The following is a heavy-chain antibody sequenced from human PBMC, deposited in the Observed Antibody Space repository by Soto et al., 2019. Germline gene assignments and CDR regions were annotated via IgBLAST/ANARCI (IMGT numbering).Heavy chain of an antibody. J-gene: IGHJ6*02. D-gene: IGHD1-20*01. V-gene: IGHV3-7*01. CDR3: ARDNWNYYYYYGMDV. CDR1: GFTFSSYW. Sequence: GGSLILSCAASGFTFSSYWMSWVRQAPGKGLEWVANIKQDGSEKYYVDSVKGRFTISRDNAKNSLYLQMNSLRAEDTAVYYCARDNWNYYYYYGMDVWGQGTTVTVYS. CDR2: IKQDGSEK.